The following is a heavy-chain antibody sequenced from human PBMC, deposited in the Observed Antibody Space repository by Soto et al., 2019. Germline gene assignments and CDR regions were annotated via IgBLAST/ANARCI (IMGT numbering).Heavy chain of an antibody. CDR1: GGSFSGYY. CDR2: INHSGST. D-gene: IGHD3-3*01. J-gene: IGHJ3*02. CDR3: ARLALRFHGAFDI. V-gene: IGHV4-34*01. Sequence: QVQLQQWGAGLLKPSETLSLTCAVYGGSFSGYYWGWIRQPPGKGLEWIGEINHSGSTNYNPSLKSRVTISVDTSKDQFSLKLSSVTAADTAVYYCARLALRFHGAFDIWGQGTMVTVSS.